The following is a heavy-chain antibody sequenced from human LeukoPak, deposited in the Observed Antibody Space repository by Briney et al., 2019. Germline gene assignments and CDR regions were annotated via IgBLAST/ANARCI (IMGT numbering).Heavy chain of an antibody. Sequence: GGSLRLSCAASGFTFSSYSMNWVRQAPGKGLEWVSSISCSSSYIYYADSVKGRFTISRDNAKNSLYLQMNSLRAEDTAVYYCAREGRRLRFRYFDLWGRGTLVTVSS. CDR2: ISCSSSYI. V-gene: IGHV3-21*01. J-gene: IGHJ2*01. CDR3: AREGRRLRFRYFDL. D-gene: IGHD5-12*01. CDR1: GFTFSSYS.